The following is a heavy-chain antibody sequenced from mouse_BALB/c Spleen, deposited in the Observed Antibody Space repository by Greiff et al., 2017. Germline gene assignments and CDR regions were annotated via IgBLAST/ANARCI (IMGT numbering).Heavy chain of an antibody. J-gene: IGHJ3*01. CDR2: INPSSGYT. D-gene: IGHD3-1*01. CDR3: VGQLGRGFAY. CDR1: GYTFTSYT. Sequence: VQLQQSGAELARPGASVKMSCKASGYTFTSYTMHWVKQRPGQGLEWIGYINPSSGYTNYNQKFKDKATLTADKSSSTAYMQLSSLTSEDSAVYYCVGQLGRGFAYWGQGTLVTVSA. V-gene: IGHV1-4*01.